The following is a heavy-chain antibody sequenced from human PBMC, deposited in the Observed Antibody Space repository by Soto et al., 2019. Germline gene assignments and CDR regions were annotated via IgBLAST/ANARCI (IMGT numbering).Heavy chain of an antibody. J-gene: IGHJ5*02. Sequence: EVQLVESGGGLVQPGGSLKLSCAASGFTFSDSTMHWVRQASGKGLEWVGRIRNKADSYAPVYAASVKGRFTISRDDSKNMAYLQMNILKTEDTAGYYCSGPIRSVGPWGQGTLVTVSS. V-gene: IGHV3-73*01. CDR1: GFTFSDST. CDR2: IRNKADSYAP. CDR3: SGPIRSVGP.